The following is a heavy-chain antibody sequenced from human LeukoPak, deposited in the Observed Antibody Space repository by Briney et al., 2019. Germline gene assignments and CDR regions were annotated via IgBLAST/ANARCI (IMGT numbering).Heavy chain of an antibody. CDR2: ISYDGSNK. V-gene: IGHV3-30-3*01. CDR1: GFTFSSYA. CDR3: AKDKDGSGWYGFVDY. Sequence: GGSLRLSCAASGFTFSSYAMHWVRQAPGKGLEWVAVISYDGSNKYYADSVKGRFTISRDNSKNTLYLQMNSLRAEDTAVYYCAKDKDGSGWYGFVDYWGQGTLVTVSS. D-gene: IGHD6-19*01. J-gene: IGHJ4*02.